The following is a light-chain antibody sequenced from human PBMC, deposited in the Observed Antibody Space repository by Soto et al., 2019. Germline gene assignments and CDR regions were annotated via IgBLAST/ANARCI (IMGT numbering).Light chain of an antibody. V-gene: IGLV2-23*02. CDR3: CSYAGTNTLL. CDR2: EVS. Sequence: QSALTQPASVSGSPGQSITISCTGTSSDVGSYNLVSWYQQHPGKAPKLMIYEVSKRPSGVSNRFSGPKSGNTASLTISGLQAEDEADYYCCSYAGTNTLLFGGGTKLTVL. CDR1: SSDVGSYNL. J-gene: IGLJ2*01.